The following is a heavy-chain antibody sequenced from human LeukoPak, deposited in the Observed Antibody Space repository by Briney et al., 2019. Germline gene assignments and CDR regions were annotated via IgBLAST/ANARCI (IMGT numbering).Heavy chain of an antibody. CDR3: ARDINEQQPLRELDY. V-gene: IGHV3-30-3*01. Sequence: PGRSLRLSCAASGFTFSSYAMHWVRQAPGKGLEWVAVISYDGSNKYYADSVKGRFTISRDNSKNTLYLQMNSLRAEDTAVCYCARDINEQQPLRELDYWGQGTLVTVSS. D-gene: IGHD6-13*01. CDR1: GFTFSSYA. J-gene: IGHJ4*02. CDR2: ISYDGSNK.